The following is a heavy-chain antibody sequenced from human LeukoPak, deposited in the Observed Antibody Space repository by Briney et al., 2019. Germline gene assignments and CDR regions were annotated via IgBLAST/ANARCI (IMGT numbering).Heavy chain of an antibody. CDR1: GGSFSGYY. Sequence: PSETLSPTCAVYGGSFSGYYWSWIRQPPGKGLEWIGEINHSGSTNYNPSLKSRVTISVDTSKNQFSLKLSSVTAADTAVYYCARVGQYYDILTGYWDFYFDYWGQGTLVTVSS. CDR2: INHSGST. D-gene: IGHD3-9*01. CDR3: ARVGQYYDILTGYWDFYFDY. J-gene: IGHJ4*02. V-gene: IGHV4-34*01.